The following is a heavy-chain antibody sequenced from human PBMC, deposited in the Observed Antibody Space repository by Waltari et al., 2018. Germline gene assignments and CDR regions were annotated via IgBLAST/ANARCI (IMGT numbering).Heavy chain of an antibody. Sequence: EVQLVESGGGLVKPGGSLRLSCAASGYTFSNAWMNWVRQAPGKGLEWVGRIKSKTDGGTTDYAAPVKGRFTISRDDSKNTLYLQMNSLKTEDTAVYYCTTSLRWLTRGDYWGQGTLVTVSS. CDR3: TTSLRWLTRGDY. CDR2: IKSKTDGGTT. J-gene: IGHJ4*02. D-gene: IGHD4-17*01. CDR1: GYTFSNAW. V-gene: IGHV3-15*07.